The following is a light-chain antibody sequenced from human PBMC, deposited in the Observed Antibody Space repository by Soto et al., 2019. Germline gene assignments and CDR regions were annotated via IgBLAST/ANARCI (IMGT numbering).Light chain of an antibody. J-gene: IGLJ1*01. V-gene: IGLV2-14*01. CDR2: EVS. CDR1: SSDVGIYNY. Sequence: QSVVSHPASVSGSPGQSIAISCTGSSSDVGIYNYVSWYQQHPGKVPKLIIYEVSNRPSGVSNRFSASKSGNTASLTISGLQPEDEADYYCSSYTTSSTLVFGTGTKV. CDR3: SSYTTSSTLV.